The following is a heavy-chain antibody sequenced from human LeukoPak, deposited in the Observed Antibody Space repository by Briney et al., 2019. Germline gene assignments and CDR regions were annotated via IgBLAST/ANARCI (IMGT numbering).Heavy chain of an antibody. D-gene: IGHD5-18*01. CDR1: GFTFSSYG. V-gene: IGHV3-33*01. J-gene: IGHJ4*02. CDR3: ARDELPVDTAMALDY. Sequence: PGGSLKLSCAASGFTFSSYGMHWVRQAPGKGLEWVAVIWYDGSNKYYADSVKGRFTISRDNSKNTLYLQMNSLRAEDTAVYYCARDELPVDTAMALDYWGQGTLVTVSS. CDR2: IWYDGSNK.